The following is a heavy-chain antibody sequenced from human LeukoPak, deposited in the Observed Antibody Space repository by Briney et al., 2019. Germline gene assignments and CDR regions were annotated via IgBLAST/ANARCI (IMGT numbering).Heavy chain of an antibody. D-gene: IGHD3-10*01. CDR3: ARVRDGFGEYYYYYYMDV. CDR2: IYSGGSI. Sequence: GGSLRLSCAASGFMFSSYGMHWVRQAPGKGLEWVSVIYSGGSIYYADSVKGRFTISRDNSKNTLYLQMNSLRAEDTAVYYCARVRDGFGEYYYYYYMDVWGKGTTVTISS. V-gene: IGHV3-66*01. CDR1: GFMFSSYG. J-gene: IGHJ6*03.